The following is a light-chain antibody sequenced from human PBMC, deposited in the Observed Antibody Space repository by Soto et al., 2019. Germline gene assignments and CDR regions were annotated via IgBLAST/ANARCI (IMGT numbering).Light chain of an antibody. Sequence: EIVLTQSPGTLSLSPGERATLSCRASQSVSSSYLAWYQQKPGQAPRLLIYGASSRATGIPDRFSGSGSWTDFTLTISRREHEDFAVYYCQQYSSSPVYTFGQGTKLEIK. CDR3: QQYSSSPVYT. CDR2: GAS. J-gene: IGKJ2*01. CDR1: QSVSSSY. V-gene: IGKV3-20*01.